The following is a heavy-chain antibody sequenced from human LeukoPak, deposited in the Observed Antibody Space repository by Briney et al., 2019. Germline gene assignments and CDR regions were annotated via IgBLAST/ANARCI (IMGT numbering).Heavy chain of an antibody. CDR1: GGSISSSSYY. V-gene: IGHV4-39*01. D-gene: IGHD3-3*01. CDR3: ARRSGCWSGYYLFDY. J-gene: IGHJ4*02. CDR2: IYYSGST. Sequence: SETLSLTCTVSGGSISSSSYYWGWIRQPPGKGLEWIGSIYYSGSTSYNLSLKRRVTISVVTSKYLISLEAGSVTGAGTAVYFCARRSGCWSGYYLFDYWGQGTLVTVSS.